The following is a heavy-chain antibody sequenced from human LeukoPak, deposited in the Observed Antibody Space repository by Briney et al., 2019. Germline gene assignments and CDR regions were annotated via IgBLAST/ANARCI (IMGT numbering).Heavy chain of an antibody. CDR3: AGGQWLGLNY. V-gene: IGHV3-48*03. J-gene: IGHJ4*02. CDR2: ISSSGSSI. D-gene: IGHD6-19*01. CDR1: GFTFSSYE. Sequence: GGSLRLSCAASGFTFSSYEMVWVRQAPGRGLEWVSYISSSGSSIYYADSVKGRFTISRDNAENSLYLQINSLRAEDTAIYYCAGGQWLGLNYWGQGTLVTVSS.